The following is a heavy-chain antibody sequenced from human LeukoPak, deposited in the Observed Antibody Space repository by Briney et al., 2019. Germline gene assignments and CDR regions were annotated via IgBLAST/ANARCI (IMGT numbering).Heavy chain of an antibody. Sequence: SETLPLTCTVSGGSTSTYYWSWIRQPPGKGLEWIAYIDYRGSTTYNPSLKSRVTISVDTSKNQFSLKLSSVTAADTAVYYCARGTTNDSYGMDVWGQGTTVTVSS. CDR3: ARGTTNDSYGMDV. CDR2: IDYRGST. V-gene: IGHV4-59*08. D-gene: IGHD1-1*01. CDR1: GGSTSTYY. J-gene: IGHJ6*02.